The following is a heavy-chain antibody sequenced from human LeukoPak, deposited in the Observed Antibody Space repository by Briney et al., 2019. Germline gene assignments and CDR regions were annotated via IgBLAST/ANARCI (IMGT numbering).Heavy chain of an antibody. D-gene: IGHD2-15*01. CDR1: GGSISSSSYY. CDR3: ARPNIRYCSGGACSNDGSDY. J-gene: IGHJ4*02. CDR2: IYYSGST. Sequence: PSETLSLTCTVSGGSISSSSYYWGWIRQPPGKGLEWIGSIYYSGSTYYSSSLKSRVTISVDTSKDQFSLKLSSVTAADTAVYYCARPNIRYCSGGACSNDGSDYWGQGTLVAVSS. V-gene: IGHV4-39*07.